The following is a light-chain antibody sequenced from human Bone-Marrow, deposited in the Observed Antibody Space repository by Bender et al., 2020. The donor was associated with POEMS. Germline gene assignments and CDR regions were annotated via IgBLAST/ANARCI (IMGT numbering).Light chain of an antibody. CDR3: QVWDSTTAI. CDR1: KLGDKY. Sequence: SYELTQPPSLSVSPGQTASITCSGDKLGDKYVSWYQQKPGQSPTLVISQDNKRPSGIPERFSGSNSGNTATLTINGTQAMDEADYYCQVWDSTTAIFGGGTKLTDL. CDR2: QDN. J-gene: IGLJ2*01. V-gene: IGLV3-1*01.